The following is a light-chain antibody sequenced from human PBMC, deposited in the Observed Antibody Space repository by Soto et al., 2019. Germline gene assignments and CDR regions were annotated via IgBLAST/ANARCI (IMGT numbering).Light chain of an antibody. V-gene: IGKV2-30*02. Sequence: DVVMSQSPLSLPVTLGQPASISCRSSQSLVHSDGNTYLNWFQQRPGQSPRRLIYKVSSRDSGVPDRFSGSGSGTDFTLKISRVEAEDVGVYYCMQGIHWPWKFGQGTKV. CDR3: MQGIHWPWK. CDR1: QSLVHSDGNTY. CDR2: KVS. J-gene: IGKJ1*01.